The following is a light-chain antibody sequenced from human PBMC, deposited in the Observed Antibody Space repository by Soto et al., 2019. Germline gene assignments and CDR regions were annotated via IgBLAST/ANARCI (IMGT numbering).Light chain of an antibody. V-gene: IGLV1-40*01. CDR3: CSYTRTRNHYF. CDR2: DNN. Sequence: QSVLTQPPSVSGAPGQRVTISCTGSTSNIGADYDVYWYQQLPGTAPKLLIFDNNNRPSGVPDRFSGSKSGTSASLAITGLQAEDEADYYCCSYTRTRNHYFFGSGTKLTVL. J-gene: IGLJ1*01. CDR1: TSNIGADYD.